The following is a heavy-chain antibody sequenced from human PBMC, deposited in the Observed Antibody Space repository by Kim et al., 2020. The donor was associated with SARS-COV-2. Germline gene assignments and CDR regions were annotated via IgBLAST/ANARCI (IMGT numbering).Heavy chain of an antibody. CDR1: GFTFSDYY. D-gene: IGHD3-16*01. CDR3: ARDRPSLPFRAGTFGQYYYGMDV. J-gene: IGHJ6*02. Sequence: GGSLRLSCAASGFTFSDYYMSWIRQAPGKGLEWVSYISSSSSYTNYADSVKGRFTISRDNAKNSLYLQMNSLRAEDTAVYYCARDRPSLPFRAGTFGQYYYGMDVWGQGTTVTVSS. CDR2: ISSSSSYT. V-gene: IGHV3-11*05.